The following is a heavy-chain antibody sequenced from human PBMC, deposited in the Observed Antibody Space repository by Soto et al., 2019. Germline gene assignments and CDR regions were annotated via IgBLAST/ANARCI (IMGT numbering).Heavy chain of an antibody. CDR1: GFSFSSYG. D-gene: IGHD1-1*01. CDR2: ISYDGTDE. J-gene: IGHJ4*02. V-gene: IGHV3-30*18. CDR3: SKQESAWNDHFNY. Sequence: QVQLVESGGGVVQPGRCLRLSCAASGFSFSSYGMHWVRQAPGKGLEWVAMISYDGTDEYYADSVKGRFTISRENSKNAVFLQMNSLRAEDTAVYYFSKQESAWNDHFNYWGQGTLVNVSS.